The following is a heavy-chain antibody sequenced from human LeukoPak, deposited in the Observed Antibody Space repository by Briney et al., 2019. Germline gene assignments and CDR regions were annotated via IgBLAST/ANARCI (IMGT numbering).Heavy chain of an antibody. D-gene: IGHD5-18*01. J-gene: IGHJ4*02. CDR3: AKITGGYSYDDY. CDR2: ISYDGSNK. Sequence: GGSLRLSCAASGFTFSSYGMHWVRQAPGKGLEWVAVISYDGSNKYYADSVKGRFTISRDNSKNTLYLQMNSLRAEDTAVYYCAKITGGYSYDDYWGQGTLVTGSS. V-gene: IGHV3-30*18. CDR1: GFTFSSYG.